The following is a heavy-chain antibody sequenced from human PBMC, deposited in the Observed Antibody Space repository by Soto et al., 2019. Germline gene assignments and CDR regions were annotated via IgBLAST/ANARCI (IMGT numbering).Heavy chain of an antibody. CDR2: INHKGST. CDR3: ARSGLARSGWLMDEN. CDR1: GGSFSGYY. J-gene: IGHJ4*02. V-gene: IGHV4-34*01. D-gene: IGHD6-19*01. Sequence: SETLSLTCAFYGGSFSGYYWSWIRQPPGKGLEWIGEINHKGSTNYNPSLKSRVTISVDTSKNQFSLNLNSVTAADTAVYYCARSGLARSGWLMDENWGQGTPVTVSS.